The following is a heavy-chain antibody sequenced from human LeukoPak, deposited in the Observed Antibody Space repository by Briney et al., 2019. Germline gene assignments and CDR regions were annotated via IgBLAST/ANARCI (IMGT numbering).Heavy chain of an antibody. CDR2: VYESGTT. Sequence: GSLRLSCAASGFTFSSYAMSWVRQPPGRGLEWIGSVYESGTTHYHPSLKSRASISVDTSKNQFSLNLSSVTAADTAVYYCARGTHYFDYWGQGTLVTVSS. CDR1: GFTFSSYA. CDR3: ARGTHYFDY. J-gene: IGHJ4*02. V-gene: IGHV4-38-2*01.